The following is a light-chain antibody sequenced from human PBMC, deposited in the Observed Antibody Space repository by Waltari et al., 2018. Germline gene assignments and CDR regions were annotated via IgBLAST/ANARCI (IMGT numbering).Light chain of an antibody. V-gene: IGLV2-14*03. CDR1: SSDIGGYDY. Sequence: QSAPTQPASVSGSPGQSITIPCSGTSSDIGGYDYVSWYQQYPGIAPKLIIYDVTNRPSGVFNRFSGSKSGYTASLTISGLQAADEAHYYCTSYTRKHTWVFGGGTKVTVL. CDR3: TSYTRKHTWV. J-gene: IGLJ3*02. CDR2: DVT.